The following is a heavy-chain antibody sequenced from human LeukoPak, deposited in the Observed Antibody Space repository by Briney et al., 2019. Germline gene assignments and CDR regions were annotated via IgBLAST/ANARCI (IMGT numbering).Heavy chain of an antibody. Sequence: VASVKVSCKASGYTFTTYAMHWVRQAPGQRLEWMGWINAGNSNTKYSQKFRGRVTITRDTSASTAYMELSSLRSEDTAVYYCARTTAMVTIFDYWGQGTLVTVSS. CDR3: ARTTAMVTIFDY. D-gene: IGHD5-18*01. J-gene: IGHJ4*02. V-gene: IGHV1-3*01. CDR2: INAGNSNT. CDR1: GYTFTTYA.